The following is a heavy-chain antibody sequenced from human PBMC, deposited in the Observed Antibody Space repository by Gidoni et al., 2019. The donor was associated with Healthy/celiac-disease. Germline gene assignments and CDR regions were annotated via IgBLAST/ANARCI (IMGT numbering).Heavy chain of an antibody. CDR1: GGSFSGYY. J-gene: IGHJ6*02. CDR3: ARGEYSSGWYVGRQVTYYYYGMDV. CDR2: INHSGST. D-gene: IGHD6-19*01. V-gene: IGHV4-34*01. Sequence: QVQLQQWGAGLLKPSETLSLTCAVYGGSFSGYYWSWLRQPPGKGLEGIGEINHSGSTNYNPSLKSQVTISVDTSKNQFSLKLSSVTAAETAVYYCARGEYSSGWYVGRQVTYYYYGMDVWGQGTTVTVSS.